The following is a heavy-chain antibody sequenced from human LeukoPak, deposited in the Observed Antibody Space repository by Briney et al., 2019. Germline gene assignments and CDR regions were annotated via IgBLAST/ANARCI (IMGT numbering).Heavy chain of an antibody. Sequence: PGGSLRLSCADSGFTFSSYWMHWVRQAPGKGLMWVSRINTDGSSSNYAGSVKGRFTISRDNAKNTLYLQMNSLRAEDTAVYYCARDLPAAGNWFDPWDQGTLVIVSS. V-gene: IGHV3-74*01. CDR2: INTDGSSS. D-gene: IGHD6-13*01. CDR3: ARDLPAAGNWFDP. CDR1: GFTFSSYW. J-gene: IGHJ5*02.